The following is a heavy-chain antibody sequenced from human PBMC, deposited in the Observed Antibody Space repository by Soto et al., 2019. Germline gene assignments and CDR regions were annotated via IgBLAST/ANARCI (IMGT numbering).Heavy chain of an antibody. V-gene: IGHV3-30-3*01. CDR3: ARDYYKYYDSSGYYRSPAY. CDR2: ISYDGSDK. Sequence: HPGGSLRLSCAASGFTFSSYAMHWVRQAPGKELEWVALISYDGSDKDYADSVKGRFTISRDNSRNTLFLQMNSLRAEDTAVYYCARDYYKYYDSSGYYRSPAYWGQGTLVTVSS. CDR1: GFTFSSYA. J-gene: IGHJ4*02. D-gene: IGHD3-22*01.